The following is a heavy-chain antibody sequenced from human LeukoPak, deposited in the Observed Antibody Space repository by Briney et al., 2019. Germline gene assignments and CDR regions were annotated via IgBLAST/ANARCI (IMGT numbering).Heavy chain of an antibody. J-gene: IGHJ3*02. Sequence: PSETLSLTCTVSGGSISSYYWSWLRQPPGKGLEWFGYIYYSGSTNYNPSLKSRVTISVDTSKNQFSLKLSSVTAADAAVYYCAREKGGSYTLDAFDIWGQGTMVTVSS. CDR3: AREKGGSYTLDAFDI. D-gene: IGHD1-26*01. V-gene: IGHV4-59*01. CDR2: IYYSGST. CDR1: GGSISSYY.